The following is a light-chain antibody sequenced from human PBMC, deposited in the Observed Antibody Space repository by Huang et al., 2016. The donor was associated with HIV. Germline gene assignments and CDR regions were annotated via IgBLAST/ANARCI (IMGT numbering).Light chain of an antibody. CDR2: AAS. CDR1: QDISTY. V-gene: IGKV1-33*01. J-gene: IGKJ1*01. CDR3: QQYDNLPWT. Sequence: DIQMTQSPSSLSASVGDRVTITCQASQDISTYLNWYQQKPGNAPKVLFYAASKLETGVPERCRGSGSGTDFTFTISSLQPGDSATYYCQQYDNLPWTCGQGTKVEIK.